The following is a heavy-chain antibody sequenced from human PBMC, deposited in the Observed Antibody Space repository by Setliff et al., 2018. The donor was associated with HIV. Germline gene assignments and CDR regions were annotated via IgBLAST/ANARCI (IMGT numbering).Heavy chain of an antibody. CDR2: IYHNGST. CDR1: GYSITSVYY. V-gene: IGHV4-38-2*01. J-gene: IGHJ6*02. CDR3: ARLHIRFRSQDWAAVDV. Sequence: PSETLSLTCAVSGYSITSVYYWGWIRQPPGKGLEWIGSIYHNGSTYYNPSLKSRVSILVDISKNQFSLKLSSVTAADTAVYYCARLHIRFRSQDWAAVDVWGQGTTVTVS. D-gene: IGHD3-3*01.